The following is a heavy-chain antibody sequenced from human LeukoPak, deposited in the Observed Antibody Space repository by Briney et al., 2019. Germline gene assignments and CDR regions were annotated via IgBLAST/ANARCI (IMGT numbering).Heavy chain of an antibody. V-gene: IGHV1-46*01. CDR1: GFTLISYF. D-gene: IGHD2-15*01. CDR2: IHPSGGGT. J-gene: IGHJ5*02. CDR3: VREGGEYCSGGSCYKFDP. Sequence: ASVKVSCKASGFTLISYFMHWVRQAPGQGLEWMGAIHPSGGGTSYTRKFQGRVIMTRDTSTSTVYMELSSLRSEDTAVYYCVREGGEYCSGGSCYKFDPWGQGTLVTVSS.